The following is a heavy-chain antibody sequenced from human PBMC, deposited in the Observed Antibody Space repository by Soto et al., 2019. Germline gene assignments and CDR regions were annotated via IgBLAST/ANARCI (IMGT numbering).Heavy chain of an antibody. V-gene: IGHV4-59*08. Sequence: SETICLTCTVADGYIVGYDWSWIRQPPGKGLEWIGYMHNSGSTKYNPSLKSRVTISADTSKNQFSLKLSSVTAADSAVYYCARGHYDFWSGYFATIDYWGQGTLVTVSS. CDR3: ARGHYDFWSGYFATIDY. CDR2: MHNSGST. J-gene: IGHJ4*02. D-gene: IGHD3-3*01. CDR1: DGYIVGYD.